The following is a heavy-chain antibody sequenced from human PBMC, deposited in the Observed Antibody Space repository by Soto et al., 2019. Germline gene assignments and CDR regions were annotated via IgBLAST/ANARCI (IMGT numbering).Heavy chain of an antibody. V-gene: IGHV1-18*01. J-gene: IGHJ4*02. CDR3: ARDGIDYGDYIFDY. Sequence: ASVKVSCKSFGYTFTSYGISWVRQAPGQGLEWMGWISAYNGNTNYAQKLQGRVTMTTDTSTSTAYMELRSLRSDDTAVYYCARDGIDYGDYIFDYWGQGTLVTVSS. CDR1: GYTFTSYG. D-gene: IGHD4-17*01. CDR2: ISAYNGNT.